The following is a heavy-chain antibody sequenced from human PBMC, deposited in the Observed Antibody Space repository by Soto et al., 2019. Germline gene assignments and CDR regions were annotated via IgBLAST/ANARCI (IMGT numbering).Heavy chain of an antibody. CDR3: XXXXXXXXXXXXXXDP. CDR1: GFTFSSYA. J-gene: IGHJ5*02. V-gene: IGHV3-23*01. Sequence: EVQLLESGGGLVQPGGSLRLSCAASGFTFSSYAMSWVRQXPXXXXXXXSAISGSGGSTYYADSVKGRFTISRDNSKNTLYLQMNSLRAEDXAXYXCXXXXXXXXXXXXXXDPWGQGTLVTVSS. CDR2: ISGSGGST.